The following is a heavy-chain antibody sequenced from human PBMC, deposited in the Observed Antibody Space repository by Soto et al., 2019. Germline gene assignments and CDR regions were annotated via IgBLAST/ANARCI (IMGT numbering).Heavy chain of an antibody. CDR1: GFTFSPYD. J-gene: IGHJ6*02. Sequence: GGSLRLSCAASGFTFSPYDMNWVRQAPGKGLEWVAYISSSGSTIYYADSVKGRFTISRDNAKKSLDLHMHSLRAEDTAVYYCARDIIMDVWGQGPTVTVSS. CDR2: ISSSGSTI. V-gene: IGHV3-48*03. CDR3: ARDIIMDV.